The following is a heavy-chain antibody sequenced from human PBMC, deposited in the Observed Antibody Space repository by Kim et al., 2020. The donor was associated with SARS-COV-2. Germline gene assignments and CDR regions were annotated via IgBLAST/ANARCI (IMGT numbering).Heavy chain of an antibody. CDR2: IYYSGST. V-gene: IGHV4-39*07. D-gene: IGHD3-9*01. Sequence: SETLSLTCTVSGGSISSSSYYWGWIRQPPGKGLEWIGSIYYSGSTYYNPSLKSRVTISVDTSKNQFSLKLSSVTAADTAVYYCARDIYTLFYYYGMDVWGQGTTVTVSS. J-gene: IGHJ6*02. CDR3: ARDIYTLFYYYGMDV. CDR1: GGSISSSSYY.